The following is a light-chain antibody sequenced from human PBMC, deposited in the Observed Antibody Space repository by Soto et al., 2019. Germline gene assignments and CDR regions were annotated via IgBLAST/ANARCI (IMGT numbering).Light chain of an antibody. CDR1: QSIGNW. CDR3: QLYNSYLWR. V-gene: IGKV1-5*03. J-gene: IGKJ1*01. CDR2: KAS. Sequence: DIQMTQSPSTLSASVGDRVTITCRASQSIGNWLAWYQQKPGEAPKLLISKASTLESGVPSRFSGSGSGTEFTLTINSLQPDDFATYYCQLYNSYLWRFGQGTKVDIK.